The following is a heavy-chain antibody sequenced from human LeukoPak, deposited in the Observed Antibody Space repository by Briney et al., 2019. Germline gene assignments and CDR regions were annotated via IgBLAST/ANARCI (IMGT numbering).Heavy chain of an antibody. V-gene: IGHV3-53*01. CDR2: IYSDNT. CDR3: ARRAGAYSHPYDY. CDR1: GGSFSGDF. D-gene: IGHD4/OR15-4a*01. Sequence: ETLSLTCAVYGGSFSGDFWSWIRQSPGKGLEWVSFIYSDNTHYSDSVKGRFTISRDNSKNTLYLQMNSLRAEDTAVYYCARRAGAYSHPYDYWGQGTLVTVSS. J-gene: IGHJ4*02.